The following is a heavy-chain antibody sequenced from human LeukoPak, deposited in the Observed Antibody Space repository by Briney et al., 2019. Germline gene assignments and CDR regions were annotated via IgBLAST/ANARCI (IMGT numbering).Heavy chain of an antibody. CDR2: IYYSGST. D-gene: IGHD3-22*01. Sequence: PSETLSLTCTVSGGSISSYYWSWIRQLPGKGLEWIGYIYYSGSTNYNPSLKSRVTISVDTSKNQFSLKLSSVTAADTAVYYCARERSYYYDSSGSDAFDIWGQGTMVTVSS. J-gene: IGHJ3*02. CDR1: GGSISSYY. V-gene: IGHV4-59*01. CDR3: ARERSYYYDSSGSDAFDI.